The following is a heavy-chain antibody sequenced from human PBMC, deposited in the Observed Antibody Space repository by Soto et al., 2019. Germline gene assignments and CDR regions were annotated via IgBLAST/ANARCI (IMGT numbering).Heavy chain of an antibody. CDR3: AASCVACGGFNYYGMDV. D-gene: IGHD2-21*01. J-gene: IGHJ6*02. CDR2: IYYSGTT. Sequence: QVQLQEAGPGLVKPSQTLSLTCTVSGGSISSGGYYLYWIRQHPGKCLEWIGYIYYSGTTYYNPSLKSRVTISVDTAKNQFSLKLSSVTAADTAVYYCAASCVACGGFNYYGMDVWVQGTTVTVSS. CDR1: GGSISSGGYY. V-gene: IGHV4-31*03.